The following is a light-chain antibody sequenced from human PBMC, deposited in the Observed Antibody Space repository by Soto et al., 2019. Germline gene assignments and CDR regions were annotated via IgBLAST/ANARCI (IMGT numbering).Light chain of an antibody. V-gene: IGLV2-23*01. Sequence: QSALTQPASVSGSPGQSITISCTGASNDFVSDTFVSWYQQQPGKAPEVMISEDNKRPSGVSNRFSGSKSGNTASLTISGLQAEDEADYYCCSYELSRTLVVFGGGTKLTVL. CDR2: EDN. CDR3: CSYELSRTLVV. J-gene: IGLJ2*01. CDR1: SNDFVSDTF.